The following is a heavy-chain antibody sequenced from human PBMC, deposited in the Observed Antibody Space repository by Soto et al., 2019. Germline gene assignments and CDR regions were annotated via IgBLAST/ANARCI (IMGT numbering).Heavy chain of an antibody. D-gene: IGHD3-10*01. Sequence: QVRLVQSGTEVKKPGSSVRVSCKASGDTFTFYSINWVRQAPGLGLEWMGRINPILSMSNYAQRFQGRVTMTADKSTSTAFMELSSLRSEDTAMYYWASSYGSGYRAFDYWGQGALVTVSS. CDR1: GDTFTFYS. V-gene: IGHV1-69*02. CDR3: ASSYGSGYRAFDY. CDR2: INPILSMS. J-gene: IGHJ4*02.